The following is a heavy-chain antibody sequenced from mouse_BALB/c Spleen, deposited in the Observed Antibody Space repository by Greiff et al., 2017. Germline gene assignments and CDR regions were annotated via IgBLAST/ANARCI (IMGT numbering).Heavy chain of an antibody. CDR1: GYTFTDYN. V-gene: IGHV1S29*02. CDR2: IYPYNGGT. Sequence: VQLHQSGPELVKPGASVKISCKASGYTFTDYNMHWVKQSHGKSLEWIGYIYPYNGGTGYNQKFKSKATLTVDNSSSTAYMELRSLTSEDSAVYYCARSRDYGNFYAMDYWGQGTSVTVSS. CDR3: ARSRDYGNFYAMDY. J-gene: IGHJ4*01. D-gene: IGHD2-1*01.